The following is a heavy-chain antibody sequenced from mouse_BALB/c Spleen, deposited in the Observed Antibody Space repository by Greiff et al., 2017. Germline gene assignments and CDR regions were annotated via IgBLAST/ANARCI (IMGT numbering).Heavy chain of an antibody. CDR1: GFTFSSYG. J-gene: IGHJ2*01. CDR3: ARLYDGYLFDY. V-gene: IGHV5-6*01. D-gene: IGHD2-3*01. CDR2: ISSGGSYT. Sequence: EVMLVESGGDLVKPGGSLKLSCAASGFTFSSYGMSWVRQTPDKRLEWVATISSGGSYTYYPDSVKGRFTISRDNAKNTLYLQMSSLKSEDTAMYYCARLYDGYLFDYWGQGTTLTVSS.